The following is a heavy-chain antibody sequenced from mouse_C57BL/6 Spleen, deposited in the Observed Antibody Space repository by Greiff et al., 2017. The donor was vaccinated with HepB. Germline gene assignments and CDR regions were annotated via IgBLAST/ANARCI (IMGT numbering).Heavy chain of an antibody. Sequence: QVQLQQSGPELVKPGASVKISCKASGYAFSSSWMNWVKQRPGKGLEWIGRIYPGDGDTNYNGKFKGKATLTADKSSSTAYMQLSSLTSEDSAVYFCAKLTGTGFASGAKGLWSLSLQ. CDR1: GYAFSSSW. CDR2: IYPGDGDT. V-gene: IGHV1-82*01. CDR3: AKLTGTGFAS. J-gene: IGHJ3*01. D-gene: IGHD4-1*01.